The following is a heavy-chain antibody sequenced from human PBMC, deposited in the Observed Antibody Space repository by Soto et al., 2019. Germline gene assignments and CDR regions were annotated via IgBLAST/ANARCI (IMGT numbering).Heavy chain of an antibody. CDR3: ARWIVATETFDY. CDR1: GGSISSYY. V-gene: IGHV4-59*08. CDR2: IYYAGST. Sequence: SETLSLTCTVSGGSISSYYWSWIRQPPGRGLEWIGFIYYAGSTKYNPSLNSRVTISVDTSKNQFSLTVTSVTAADTAVYYCARWIVATETFDYWGQGTLLTVSS. D-gene: IGHD5-12*01. J-gene: IGHJ4*02.